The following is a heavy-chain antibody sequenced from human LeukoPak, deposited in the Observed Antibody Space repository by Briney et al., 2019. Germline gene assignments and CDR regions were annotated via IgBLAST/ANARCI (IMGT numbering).Heavy chain of an antibody. V-gene: IGHV1-18*01. J-gene: IGHJ5*02. CDR2: ISAYNGNT. CDR3: ARAKGVRGVIGYNWFDP. CDR1: GGTFSSYA. D-gene: IGHD3-10*01. Sequence: GASVKVSCKASGGTFSSYAISWVRQAPGQGLEWMGWISAYNGNTNYAQKLQGRVTMTTDTSTSTAYMELRSLRSDDTAVYYCARAKGVRGVIGYNWFDPWGKGTLVTVSS.